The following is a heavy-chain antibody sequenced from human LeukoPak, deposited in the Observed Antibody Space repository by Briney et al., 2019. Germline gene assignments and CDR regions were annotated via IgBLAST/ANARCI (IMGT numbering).Heavy chain of an antibody. J-gene: IGHJ5*02. CDR1: GGSISSGDYY. Sequence: SETLSLTCTVPGGSISSGDYYWSWIRQPPGKGLEWIAYMYYSGSTYYNPSLKSRVTMSADTSKNQLSLKLSSVTAADTAVYYCARPYYYDSRIDPWGQGILVTVSS. CDR3: ARPYYYDSRIDP. V-gene: IGHV4-30-4*01. CDR2: MYYSGST. D-gene: IGHD3-22*01.